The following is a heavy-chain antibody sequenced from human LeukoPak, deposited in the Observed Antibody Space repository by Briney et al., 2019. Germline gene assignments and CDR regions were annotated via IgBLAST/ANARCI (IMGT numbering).Heavy chain of an antibody. CDR2: ISYDGTNK. CDR1: GFTFSNYG. Sequence: PGGSLRLSCAASGFTFSNYGMYWVRQAPGKGLEWVAVISYDGTNKYYADSVKGRFTISRDNSKNTLYLQMNSLRAEDTAVYYCAKDFSSSWYLVTHFDYWGQGTLVTVSS. V-gene: IGHV3-30*18. CDR3: AKDFSSSWYLVTHFDY. J-gene: IGHJ4*02. D-gene: IGHD6-13*01.